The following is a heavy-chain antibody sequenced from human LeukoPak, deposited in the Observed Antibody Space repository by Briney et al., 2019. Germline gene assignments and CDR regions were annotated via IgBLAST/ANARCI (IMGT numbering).Heavy chain of an antibody. CDR3: ARDVYYYDSSGYYYH. CDR2: INPNSGGT. J-gene: IGHJ5*02. CDR1: GYTFTGYY. Sequence: ASVEVSCKASGYTFTGYYMHWVRQAPGQGLEWMGWINPNSGGTNYAQKFQGRVTMTRDTSISTAYMELSRLRSDDTAVYYCARDVYYYDSSGYYYHWGQGTLVTVSS. V-gene: IGHV1-2*02. D-gene: IGHD3-22*01.